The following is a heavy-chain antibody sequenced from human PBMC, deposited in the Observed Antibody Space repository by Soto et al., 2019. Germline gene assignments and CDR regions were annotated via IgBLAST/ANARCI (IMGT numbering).Heavy chain of an antibody. CDR2: INAGNGNT. CDR3: ARARVSPGTAGWFVP. CDR1: GYTFTSYA. D-gene: IGHD1-1*01. V-gene: IGHV1-3*01. Sequence: QVQLVQSGAEVKKPGASVKVSCKASGYTFTSYAMHWVRQAPGQRLEWMGWINAGNGNTKYSQKFQGRVTITSDTSASTAYMELSSLRSEDTAVYYCARARVSPGTAGWFVPWVQGTLVTVSS. J-gene: IGHJ5*02.